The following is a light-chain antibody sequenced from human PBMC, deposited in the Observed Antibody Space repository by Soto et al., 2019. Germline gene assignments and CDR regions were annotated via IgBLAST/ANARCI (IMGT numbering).Light chain of an antibody. CDR1: QNIRNNY. CDR3: QYYADSSYT. CDR2: VAS. Sequence: EILLTQSPGTLSLSPGERATLSCRASQNIRNNYLAWYQHKPGQAPRLLIYVASSRATGIPDRFSGSGSGTDFTLTIIRLEPEDFAVYYCQYYADSSYTFGQGTKLEIK. J-gene: IGKJ2*01. V-gene: IGKV3-20*01.